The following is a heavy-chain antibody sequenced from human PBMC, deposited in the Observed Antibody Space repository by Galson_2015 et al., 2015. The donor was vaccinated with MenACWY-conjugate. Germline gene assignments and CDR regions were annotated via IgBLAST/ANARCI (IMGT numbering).Heavy chain of an antibody. Sequence: SLRLSCAASGFNFIDAWMIWVRQAPGKGLEWVGRIKSKGGGETKDYAAPVKGRFTFSRDDAQKTLYLQMGGQKIEDTAVYYCTWLNRGRGANYYYYYMDVWGKGTTVTVSS. CDR2: IKSKGGGETK. D-gene: IGHD1-26*01. J-gene: IGHJ6*03. CDR1: GFNFIDAW. CDR3: TWLNRGRGANYYYYYMDV. V-gene: IGHV3-15*01.